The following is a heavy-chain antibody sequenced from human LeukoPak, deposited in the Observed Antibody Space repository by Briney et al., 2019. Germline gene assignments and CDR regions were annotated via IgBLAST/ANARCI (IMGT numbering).Heavy chain of an antibody. Sequence: ASVKVSCKASGYTFTSYYMHWVRQAPGQGLEWMGIINPSGGSTSYAQKFQGRVTMTRDMSTSTVYMELSSLRSEDTVVYYCAMGVGKYYFDYWGQGTLVTVSS. D-gene: IGHD1-26*01. V-gene: IGHV1-46*01. J-gene: IGHJ4*02. CDR3: AMGVGKYYFDY. CDR2: INPSGGST. CDR1: GYTFTSYY.